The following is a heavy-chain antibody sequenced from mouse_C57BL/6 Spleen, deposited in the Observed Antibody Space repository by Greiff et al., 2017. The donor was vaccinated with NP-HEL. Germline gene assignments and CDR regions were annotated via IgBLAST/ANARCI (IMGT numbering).Heavy chain of an antibody. CDR3: ALLRYAMDY. Sequence: DVKLVESGGGLVKPGGSLKLSCAASGFTFSDYGMHWVRQAPEKGLEWVAYISSGSSTIYYADTVKGRFTISRDNAKNTLFLQMTSLRSEDTAMYYCALLRYAMDYWGQGTSVTVSS. CDR1: GFTFSDYG. V-gene: IGHV5-17*01. CDR2: ISSGSSTI. D-gene: IGHD1-1*01. J-gene: IGHJ4*01.